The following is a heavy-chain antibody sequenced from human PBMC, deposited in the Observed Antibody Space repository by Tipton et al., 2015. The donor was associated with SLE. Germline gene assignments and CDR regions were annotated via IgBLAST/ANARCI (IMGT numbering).Heavy chain of an antibody. Sequence: TLSLTCTVSDGSISSHYWSWILHPPGKGLVWIGCIHYSGSTDYNPPLKSRVTISVDTSKNQFSLKLSSVTAADTAVYYCARGIQQWLANYYYYGMDVWGQGTTVTVSS. CDR3: ARGIQQWLANYYYYGMDV. CDR1: DGSISSHY. J-gene: IGHJ6*02. CDR2: IHYSGST. V-gene: IGHV4-59*11. D-gene: IGHD6-19*01.